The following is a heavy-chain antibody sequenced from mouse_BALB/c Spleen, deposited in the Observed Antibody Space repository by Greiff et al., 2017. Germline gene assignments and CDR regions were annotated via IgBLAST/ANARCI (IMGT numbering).Heavy chain of an antibody. J-gene: IGHJ3*01. V-gene: IGHV10-1*02. CDR2: IRSKSNNYAT. CDR3: VSSVWFAY. Sequence: EVKLQESGGGLVQPKGSLKLSCAASGFTFNTYAMNWVRQAPGKGLEWVARIRSKSNNYATYYADSVKDRFTISRDDSQSMLYLQMNNLKTEDTAMYYGVSSVWFAYWGQGTLVTVSA. CDR1: GFTFNTYA.